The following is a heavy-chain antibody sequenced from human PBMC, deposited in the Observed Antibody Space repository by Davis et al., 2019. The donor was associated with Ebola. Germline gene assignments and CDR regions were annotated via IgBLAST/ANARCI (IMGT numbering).Heavy chain of an antibody. CDR2: INSDGSST. Sequence: GGSLRLSCAASGFTFSSYAMSWVRQAPGKGLVWVSRINSDGSSTSYADSVKGRFTISRDNSKNTLYLQMNSLRAEDTAVYYCAKGGDARGIAAAGTEAHYWGQGTLVTVSS. CDR1: GFTFSSYA. V-gene: IGHV3-23*01. J-gene: IGHJ4*02. D-gene: IGHD6-13*01. CDR3: AKGGDARGIAAAGTEAHY.